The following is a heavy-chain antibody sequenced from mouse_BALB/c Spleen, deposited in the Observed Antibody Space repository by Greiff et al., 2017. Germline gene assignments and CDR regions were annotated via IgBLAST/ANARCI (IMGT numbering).Heavy chain of an antibody. D-gene: IGHD1-1*01. CDR2: IYPGSGST. V-gene: IGHV1S22*01. CDR1: GYTFTSYW. CDR3: TRSDSSYAMDY. Sequence: LQQPGSELVRPGASVKLSCKASGYTFTSYWMHWVKQRPGQGLEWIGNIYPGSGSTNYDEKFKSKATLTVDTSSSTAYMQLSSLTSEDSAVYYCTRSDSSYAMDYWGQGTSVTVSS. J-gene: IGHJ4*01.